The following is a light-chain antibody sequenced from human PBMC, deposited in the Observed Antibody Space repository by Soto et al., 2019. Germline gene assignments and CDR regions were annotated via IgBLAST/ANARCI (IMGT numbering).Light chain of an antibody. CDR2: EVS. V-gene: IGLV2-14*01. CDR1: TSDVGGYDY. J-gene: IGLJ1*01. CDR3: CSFTTGNTLYV. Sequence: QSVLTQPASVSGSPGQSITISCTGTTSDVGGYDYVSWYQQHPGQAPKLLIYEVSNRPSGVSHRFSGSKSGNTASLSISGLQAEDEADYYCCSFTTGNTLYVFXTGTK.